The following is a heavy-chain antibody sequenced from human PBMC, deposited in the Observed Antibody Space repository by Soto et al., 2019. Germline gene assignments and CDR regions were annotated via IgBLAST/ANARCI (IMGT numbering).Heavy chain of an antibody. V-gene: IGHV3-74*01. J-gene: IGHJ4*01. CDR1: GFTFSTYW. Sequence: EVQLVESGGGLVQPGGSLRLSCAASGFTFSTYWMHWVRQAPGKGLVWVSRIKGDASTTDYADSVKGRFTISRDNGKDTLYLHMNSLRAEDTAVYYCARDLYGVGYCGHGTLVTVSS. CDR2: IKGDASTT. D-gene: IGHD3-16*01. CDR3: ARDLYGVGY.